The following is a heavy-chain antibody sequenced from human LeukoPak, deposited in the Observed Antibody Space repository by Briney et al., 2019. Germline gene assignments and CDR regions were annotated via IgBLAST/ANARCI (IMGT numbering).Heavy chain of an antibody. CDR3: ARDLVGADEV. J-gene: IGHJ4*02. V-gene: IGHV1-18*01. Sequence: ASVTVSCKASGYTFTTYGISWVRQAPGQWLEWMGWISANNGNTDYAQKLQGRITMTTDTSTSTAYMELRSLRSDDTAVYYCARDLVGADEVWGQGTLVTVSS. CDR1: GYTFTTYG. CDR2: ISANNGNT. D-gene: IGHD1-26*01.